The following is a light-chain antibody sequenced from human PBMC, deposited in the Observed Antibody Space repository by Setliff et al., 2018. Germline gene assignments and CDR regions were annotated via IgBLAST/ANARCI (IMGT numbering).Light chain of an antibody. CDR3: CSYAGSSTFV. CDR1: YSDVGKYNL. Sequence: QSALTQPAPVSGSPGQSITISCTGTYSDVGKYNLVSWYQQHPGKAPKLILYDFTTRPSGVSDRFSGSKSANTASLTISGLQAEDEADYYCCSYAGSSTFVFGGGTKGTVL. CDR2: DFT. V-gene: IGLV2-23*02. J-gene: IGLJ1*01.